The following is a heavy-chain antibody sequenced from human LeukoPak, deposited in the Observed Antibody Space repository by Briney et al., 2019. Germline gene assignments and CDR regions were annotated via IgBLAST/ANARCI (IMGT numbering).Heavy chain of an antibody. V-gene: IGHV3-23*01. CDR2: ISGSGGST. Sequence: PGGSLRLSCAASGFTFSSYAMSWVCQAPGKGLEWVSAISGSGGSTYYADSVKGRFTISRDNSKNTLYLQMNSLRAEDTAVYYCGKGRPGVAVLPGSTWSAPWGQGTLV. J-gene: IGHJ5*02. CDR3: GKGRPGVAVLPGSTWSAP. CDR1: GFTFSSYA. D-gene: IGHD2-15*01.